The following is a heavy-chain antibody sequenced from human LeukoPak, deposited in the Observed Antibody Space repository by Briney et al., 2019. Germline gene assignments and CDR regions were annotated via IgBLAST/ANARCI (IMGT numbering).Heavy chain of an antibody. J-gene: IGHJ6*02. CDR2: IYYSGST. CDR3: ARHKPVNYYYGMDV. Sequence: SETLSLTCTVSGGSISSYYWSWIRQPPGKGLEWIGYIYYSGSTNYNPSLKSRVTISVYTSKNQFSLKLSSVTAADTAVYYCARHKPVNYYYGMDVWGQGTTVTVSS. V-gene: IGHV4-59*08. CDR1: GGSISSYY.